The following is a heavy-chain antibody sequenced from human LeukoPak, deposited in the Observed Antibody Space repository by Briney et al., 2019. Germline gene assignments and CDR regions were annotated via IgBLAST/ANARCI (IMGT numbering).Heavy chain of an antibody. V-gene: IGHV3-74*01. CDR2: IKSDGSST. CDR1: GFTFSNYW. J-gene: IGHJ4*02. D-gene: IGHD1-1*01. CDR3: ARGGETNNWYPGYFDY. Sequence: SGGPLRLSCAASGFTFSNYWMHWVRQAPGKGPVWVSRIKSDGSSTRFADSVQGRFTISRDNGKNTLYLQMNSLRAEDTAVYYCARGGETNNWYPGYFDYWGQGALVTVSS.